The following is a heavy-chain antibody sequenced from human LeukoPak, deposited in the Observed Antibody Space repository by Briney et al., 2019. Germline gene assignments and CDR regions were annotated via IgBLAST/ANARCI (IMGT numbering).Heavy chain of an antibody. J-gene: IGHJ4*02. Sequence: GGSLRLSCAASGFTFDDYGMSWVRQAPGKGLEWVSAISGSGGSTYYADSVKGRFTISRDNSKNTLYLQMNSLRAEDTAVYYCAKDEGSSGIFWGQGTLVTVSS. D-gene: IGHD6-19*01. CDR2: ISGSGGST. CDR3: AKDEGSSGIF. V-gene: IGHV3-23*01. CDR1: GFTFDDYG.